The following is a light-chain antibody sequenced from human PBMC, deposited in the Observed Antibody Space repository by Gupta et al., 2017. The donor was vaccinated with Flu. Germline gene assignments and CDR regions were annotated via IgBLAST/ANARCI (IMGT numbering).Light chain of an antibody. CDR3: QQYNNWPPKT. J-gene: IGKJ1*01. CDR1: QGVSSN. V-gene: IGKV3-15*01. CDR2: DAS. Sequence: ERVMTQAPPTLSVSPGERATLSCRASQGVSSNLAWYQQKPGQAPRLLIYDASTRATGIPVRFSGSGSGTDFTLTISSLQSEDFAVYYCQQYNNWPPKTFGQGTKVEIK.